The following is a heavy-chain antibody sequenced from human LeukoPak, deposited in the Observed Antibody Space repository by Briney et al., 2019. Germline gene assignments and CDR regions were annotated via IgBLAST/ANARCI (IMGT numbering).Heavy chain of an antibody. J-gene: IGHJ4*02. V-gene: IGHV3-23*01. Sequence: GGSLRLSCAASGFTFSSYAMSWVRQAPGKGLEWVSTISGSGGSTYYADSVKGRFTISSDNSKNTLYLQMNSLRAEDTAVYYCAKVGNVDTAMVDYWGQGTLVTVSS. CDR1: GFTFSSYA. CDR2: ISGSGGST. D-gene: IGHD5-18*01. CDR3: AKVGNVDTAMVDY.